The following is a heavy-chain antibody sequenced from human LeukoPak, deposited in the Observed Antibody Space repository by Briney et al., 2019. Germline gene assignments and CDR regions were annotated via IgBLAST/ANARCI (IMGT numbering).Heavy chain of an antibody. Sequence: GGSLRLSCTASGFTFGDYAMSWVRQAPGKGLEWVGFIRSKAYGGTTEYAASVKGRFTISRDDSKSIAYLQMNSLKTEDTAVYYCTRDSLITIFGVVTQEYDAFDIWGQGTMVTVSS. V-gene: IGHV3-49*04. D-gene: IGHD3-3*01. CDR3: TRDSLITIFGVVTQEYDAFDI. CDR2: IRSKAYGGTT. J-gene: IGHJ3*02. CDR1: GFTFGDYA.